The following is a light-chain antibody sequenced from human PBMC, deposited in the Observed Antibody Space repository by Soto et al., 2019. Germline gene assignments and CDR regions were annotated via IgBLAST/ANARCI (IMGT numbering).Light chain of an antibody. CDR3: RQYNNWYT. V-gene: IGKV3-15*01. Sequence: EIVMTQSPATLSVSPGERAALSCRASQSGGSSLAWYQQRPGQAPRLLIYDASTRATDIPARFSSSRSGTDFTLTISSLQSEDFTFYYCRQYNNWYTFGQGTRVEI. J-gene: IGKJ2*01. CDR1: QSGGSS. CDR2: DAS.